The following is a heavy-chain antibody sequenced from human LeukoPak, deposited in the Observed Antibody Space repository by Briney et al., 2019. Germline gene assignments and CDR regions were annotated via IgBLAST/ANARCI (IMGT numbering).Heavy chain of an antibody. CDR1: GFTFSSYG. J-gene: IGHJ4*02. CDR3: AKVRGGSIAAATLDY. D-gene: IGHD6-13*01. CDR2: IRYDGSNK. V-gene: IGHV3-30*02. Sequence: GGSLRLSCAASGFTFSSYGMHWVRQAPGKGLEWVAFIRYDGSNKYYADSVKGRFTISRDNSKNTLYLQMNSLRAEDTAVYYCAKVRGGSIAAATLDYWGQGTLVTVSS.